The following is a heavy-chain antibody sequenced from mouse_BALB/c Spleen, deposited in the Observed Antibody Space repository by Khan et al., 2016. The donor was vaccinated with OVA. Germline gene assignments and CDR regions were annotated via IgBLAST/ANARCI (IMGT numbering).Heavy chain of an antibody. Sequence: VQLKQSGPELVKPGASVKVSCKASGYSFTDYNIFWVKQSHGKSLEWIGYIDPYNGGTSYNQKFEGKATLTVDKSSSTAFMHLSSLTSEDSAVFYCASTDYYGSSYYFDYWGQGTTLTVSS. D-gene: IGHD1-1*01. CDR3: ASTDYYGSSYYFDY. J-gene: IGHJ2*01. V-gene: IGHV1S135*01. CDR2: IDPYNGGT. CDR1: GYSFTDYN.